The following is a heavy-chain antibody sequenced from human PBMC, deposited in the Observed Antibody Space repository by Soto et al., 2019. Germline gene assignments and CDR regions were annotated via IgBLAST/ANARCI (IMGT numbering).Heavy chain of an antibody. D-gene: IGHD2-15*01. V-gene: IGHV1-46*01. Sequence: ASVKVSCKASGYTFTSYYMHWVRQAPGQGLEWMGIINPSGGSTSYAQKFQGRVTMTRDTSTSTVYMELSSLRSEDTAVYYCARGGAGYCSGGSCYGSGYYYGMDVWGQGTTVTVSS. J-gene: IGHJ6*02. CDR2: INPSGGST. CDR3: ARGGAGYCSGGSCYGSGYYYGMDV. CDR1: GYTFTSYY.